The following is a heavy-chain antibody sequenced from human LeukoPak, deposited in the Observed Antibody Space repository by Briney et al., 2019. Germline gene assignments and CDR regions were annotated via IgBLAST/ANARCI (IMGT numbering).Heavy chain of an antibody. Sequence: GGSLRLSCAASGFTFSSYAMSWVRQAPGKGLEWVSAISGSGGSTYYADSVKGRFTISRDNSKNTLYLQMNRLRAEDTAVYYCAKEESNWNYPMYYYYYMDVWGKGTTVTVSS. J-gene: IGHJ6*03. D-gene: IGHD1-7*01. CDR2: ISGSGGST. CDR3: AKEESNWNYPMYYYYYMDV. V-gene: IGHV3-23*01. CDR1: GFTFSSYA.